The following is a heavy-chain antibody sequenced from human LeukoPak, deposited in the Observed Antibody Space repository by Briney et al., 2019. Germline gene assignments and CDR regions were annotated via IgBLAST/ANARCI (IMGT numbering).Heavy chain of an antibody. J-gene: IGHJ4*02. D-gene: IGHD1-26*01. V-gene: IGHV4-38-2*02. CDR2: IYHSGST. CDR1: GYSISSGYY. CDR3: ARESGNIVGATNFDY. Sequence: PSETLSLTCTVSGYSISSGYYWGWIRQPPGKGLEWIGSIYHSGSTYYNPSLKSRVTISVDTSKNQFSLKLSSVTAADTAVYYCARESGNIVGATNFDYWGQGTLVTVSS.